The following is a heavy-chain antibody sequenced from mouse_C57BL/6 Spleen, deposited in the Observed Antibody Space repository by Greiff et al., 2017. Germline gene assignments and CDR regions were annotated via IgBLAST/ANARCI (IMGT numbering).Heavy chain of an antibody. CDR3: ARDRLYYYGSSPYYFDY. V-gene: IGHV5-4*01. Sequence: EVQLQESGGGLVKPGGSLKLSCAASGFTFSSYAMSWVRQTPEKRLAWVATISDGGSYTYYPDNVKGRFTISRDNAKNNLYLQMSHLKSEDTAMYYCARDRLYYYGSSPYYFDYWGQGTTLTVSS. CDR2: ISDGGSYT. J-gene: IGHJ2*01. D-gene: IGHD1-1*01. CDR1: GFTFSSYA.